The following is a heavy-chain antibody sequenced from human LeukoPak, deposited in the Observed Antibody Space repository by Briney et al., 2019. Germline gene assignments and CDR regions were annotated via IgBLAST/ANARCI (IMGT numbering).Heavy chain of an antibody. CDR1: GDSISTRTYY. CDR3: ASARWDY. CDR2: VYHSGST. V-gene: IGHV4-39*07. J-gene: IGHJ4*02. Sequence: PSETLSLTCTVSGDSISTRTYYWGWIRQPPGKGLEWIGEVYHSGSTNYNPSLKSRVTISVDKSKNLFSLKLTSVTAADTAVYYCASARWDYWGQGTLVTVSS. D-gene: IGHD5-24*01.